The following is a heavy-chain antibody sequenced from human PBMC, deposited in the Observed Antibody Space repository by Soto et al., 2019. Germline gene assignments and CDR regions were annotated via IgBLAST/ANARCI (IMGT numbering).Heavy chain of an antibody. Sequence: GGSLRLSCAASGFTFSSYGMHWVRQAPGKGLEWVAVISYDGSNKYYADSVKGRFTISRDNSKNTLYLQMNSLRAEDTAVYYCAKDLFLRVVAATPGRYWFDPWGQGTLVTVSS. CDR1: GFTFSSYG. V-gene: IGHV3-30*18. CDR3: AKDLFLRVVAATPGRYWFDP. D-gene: IGHD2-15*01. CDR2: ISYDGSNK. J-gene: IGHJ5*02.